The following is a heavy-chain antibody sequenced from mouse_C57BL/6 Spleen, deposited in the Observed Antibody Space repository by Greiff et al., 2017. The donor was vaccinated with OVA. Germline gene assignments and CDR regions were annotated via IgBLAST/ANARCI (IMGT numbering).Heavy chain of an antibody. J-gene: IGHJ4*01. CDR1: GFSFTSYG. CDR3: ATYYYGYDEGTYAMDY. Sequence: QVQLQQSGPGLVQPSQSLSITCTVSGFSFTSYGVHWVRQSPGKGLEWLGVIWRGGSTDYNAAFMSRLSITKDNSKSQVFFKMNSLQADDTAIYYCATYYYGYDEGTYAMDYWGQGTSVTVSS. CDR2: IWRGGST. D-gene: IGHD2-2*01. V-gene: IGHV2-5*01.